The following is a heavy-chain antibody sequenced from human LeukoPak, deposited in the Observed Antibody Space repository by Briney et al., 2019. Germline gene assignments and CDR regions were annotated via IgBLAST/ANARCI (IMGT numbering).Heavy chain of an antibody. V-gene: IGHV4-59*01. J-gene: IGHJ6*03. CDR1: GGSISTYY. CDR3: ACGADKFRGYYYYYMDV. CDR2: IYYSGST. D-gene: IGHD3-10*01. Sequence: SETLSLTCTVSGGSISTYYWSWIRQPPGKGLEWIGYIYYSGSTSYNPSLKSRVTISVDTSKNQFSLKLSSVTAADTAVYYCACGADKFRGYYYYYMDVWGKGTTVTISS.